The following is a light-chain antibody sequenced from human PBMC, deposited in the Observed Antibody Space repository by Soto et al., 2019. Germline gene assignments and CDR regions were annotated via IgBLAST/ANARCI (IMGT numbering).Light chain of an antibody. CDR2: AAS. Sequence: DTQMTQSPSSVSASVGDRVTVTCRASQGVRTWLAWYQQKPGQPPKLLIYAASKLQRGVPSRFSGSGSGTDFALTISSLQPEDFATYYCQQANDFPITFGQGTRLENK. J-gene: IGKJ5*01. CDR1: QGVRTW. CDR3: QQANDFPIT. V-gene: IGKV1-12*01.